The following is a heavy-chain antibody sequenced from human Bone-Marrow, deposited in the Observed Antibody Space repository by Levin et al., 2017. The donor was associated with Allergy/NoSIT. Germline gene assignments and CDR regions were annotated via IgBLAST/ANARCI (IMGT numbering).Heavy chain of an antibody. J-gene: IGHJ6*02. V-gene: IGHV3-43*01. Sequence: GGSLRLSCAASGFTFDDYTMHWVRQAPGKGLEWVSLISWDGGSTYYADSVKGRFTISRDNSKNSLYLQMNSLRTEDTALYYCAKDLLLGGATPGYYYGMDGWGQGTTVTVSS. CDR1: GFTFDDYT. D-gene: IGHD1-26*01. CDR3: AKDLLLGGATPGYYYGMDG. CDR2: ISWDGGST.